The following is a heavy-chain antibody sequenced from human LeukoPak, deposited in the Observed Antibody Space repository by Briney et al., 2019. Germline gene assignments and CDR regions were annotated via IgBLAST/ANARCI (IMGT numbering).Heavy chain of an antibody. CDR1: GFTFIAYS. V-gene: IGHV3-21*01. CDR3: AASTKHTAMVDY. CDR2: IGSSSSYI. J-gene: IGHJ4*02. D-gene: IGHD5-18*01. Sequence: GGSLRLSCAASGFTFIAYSMNWVRQAPGKGLEWVSSIGSSSSYIYYADSVRGRFTISRDNAKNSLHLQMNSLRAEDTAVYYCAASTKHTAMVDYWGQGTLVTVSS.